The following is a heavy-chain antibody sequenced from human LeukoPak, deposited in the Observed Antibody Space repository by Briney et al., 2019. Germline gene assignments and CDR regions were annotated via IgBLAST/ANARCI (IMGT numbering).Heavy chain of an antibody. D-gene: IGHD6-19*01. CDR1: GFTFSSYA. CDR2: ISYDGSNK. Sequence: GGSLRLSCAASGFTFSSYAMHWVRQAPGKGLEWVAVISYDGSNKYYADSVKGRFTISRDNSKNTLYLQMNSLRAEDTAVYHCAKDLYGSGWYNYFDPWGQGALVTVSS. V-gene: IGHV3-30-3*01. CDR3: AKDLYGSGWYNYFDP. J-gene: IGHJ5*02.